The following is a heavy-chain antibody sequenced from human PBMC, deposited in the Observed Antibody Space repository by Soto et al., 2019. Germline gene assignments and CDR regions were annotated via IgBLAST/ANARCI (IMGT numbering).Heavy chain of an antibody. CDR3: ATSNTRYSSGYYFDY. CDR2: FDPEDGET. D-gene: IGHD6-19*01. CDR1: GYTLTELS. Sequence: ASVKVSCKVSGYTLTELSMHWVRQAPGKGLEWMGGFDPEDGETIYAQKFQGRVTMTEDTSTDTAYMELSSLRSEYTAVYYCATSNTRYSSGYYFDYWGQGTLVTVSS. V-gene: IGHV1-24*01. J-gene: IGHJ4*02.